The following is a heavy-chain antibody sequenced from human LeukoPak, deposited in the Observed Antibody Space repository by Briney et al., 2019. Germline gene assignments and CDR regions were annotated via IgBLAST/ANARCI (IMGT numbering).Heavy chain of an antibody. CDR3: AWGDSSGYPFDP. J-gene: IGHJ5*02. Sequence: PSETLSLTCTVCGGSISSGNYYWSWIRQPAGKGLEYIGRIYTSGGTSGSTYYNPSLKSRVTISVDTSKNQFSLKLSSVTAADTAVYYCAWGDSSGYPFDPWGQGTLVTVSP. D-gene: IGHD3-22*01. CDR1: GGSISSGNYY. CDR2: IYTSGGTSGST. V-gene: IGHV4-61*02.